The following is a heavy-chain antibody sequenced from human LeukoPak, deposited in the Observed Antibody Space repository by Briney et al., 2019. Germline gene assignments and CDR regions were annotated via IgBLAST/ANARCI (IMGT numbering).Heavy chain of an antibody. D-gene: IGHD3-10*01. CDR2: VSSSGDDT. CDR1: GFIFSNYA. V-gene: IGHV3-23*01. CDR3: AKDSGSYTFFPGRHYYDMDV. J-gene: IGHJ6*02. Sequence: SGGSLRLSCAASGFIFSNYAMYWVRQAPGKGLEWVSGVSSSGDDTYYADSVRGRFTISRDSSKNTLYLQLNSLRAEDTAVFYCAKDSGSYTFFPGRHYYDMDVWGQGTTASVSS.